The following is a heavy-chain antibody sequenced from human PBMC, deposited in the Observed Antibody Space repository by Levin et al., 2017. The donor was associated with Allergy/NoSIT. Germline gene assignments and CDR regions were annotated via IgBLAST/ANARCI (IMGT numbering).Heavy chain of an antibody. CDR3: AKKQAGTSGFSFDV. V-gene: IGHV3-23*01. J-gene: IGHJ3*01. Sequence: GGSLRLSCAASGLTFSDYAMTWVRQAPGKGLEWVSVITGGGFNTYYGDSVKGRFTVSRDNSKNTLYLELNSLRAEDTAVYYCAKKQAGTSGFSFDVWGQGTMVTVSS. CDR1: GLTFSDYA. D-gene: IGHD6-19*01. CDR2: ITGGGFNT.